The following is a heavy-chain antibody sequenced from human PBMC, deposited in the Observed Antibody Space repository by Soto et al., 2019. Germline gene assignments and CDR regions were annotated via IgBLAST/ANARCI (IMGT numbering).Heavy chain of an antibody. CDR3: ARDQRRYGGNSEVSDY. CDR2: ISAYNGNT. Sequence: HVQLVQSGAEVKKPGASVKVSCKASGYTFTSYGISWVRQAPGQGLEWMGWISAYNGNTNYAHKLQGRVTMTTDPSTSTAYMELRSLRSDDTAVYYCARDQRRYGGNSEVSDYWGQGPLVTVSS. CDR1: GYTFTSYG. J-gene: IGHJ4*02. V-gene: IGHV1-18*01. D-gene: IGHD2-21*02.